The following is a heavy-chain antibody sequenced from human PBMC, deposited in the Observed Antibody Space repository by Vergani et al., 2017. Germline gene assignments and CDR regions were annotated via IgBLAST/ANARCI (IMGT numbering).Heavy chain of an antibody. V-gene: IGHV3-9*01. J-gene: IGHJ6*03. Sequence: EVQLVESGGGLVQPGRSLRLSCAASGFTFDDYAMHWVRQAPGKGLEWVSGISWNSGSIGYADSVKGRFTISRDNAKNSLYLQMNSLRAEDTALYYCARAPYQLLSLYYMDVWGKGTTVTVSS. CDR1: GFTFDDYA. CDR2: ISWNSGSI. D-gene: IGHD2-2*01. CDR3: ARAPYQLLSLYYMDV.